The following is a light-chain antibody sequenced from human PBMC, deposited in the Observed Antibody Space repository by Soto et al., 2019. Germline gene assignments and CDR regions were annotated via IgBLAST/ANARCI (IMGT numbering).Light chain of an antibody. V-gene: IGKV1-39*01. CDR2: VAS. J-gene: IGKJ5*01. Sequence: DIQMTQSPSTLSAAVGDRVTITCPASQRISRYLNWYQQKPGKAPNLLIYVASSLQSEVPSRFSGSGSGTDFTLTITSLQPEDFATYYCQQSYGTPITFGQGTRLEIK. CDR3: QQSYGTPIT. CDR1: QRISRY.